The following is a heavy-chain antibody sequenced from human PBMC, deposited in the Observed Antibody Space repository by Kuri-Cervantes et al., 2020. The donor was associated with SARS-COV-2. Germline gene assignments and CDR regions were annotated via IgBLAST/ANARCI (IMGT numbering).Heavy chain of an antibody. J-gene: IGHJ4*02. V-gene: IGHV3-21*01. Sequence: GESLKISCAASGFTFSSYSMNWVRRAPGKGLEWVSSISSRSGYIYYSGSIKGRFTISRDNAKNSLYLQMNSLRPEDTAVYYCAREDGVYDSGERAIIHFDYWGQGALVTVSS. CDR2: ISSRSGYI. CDR1: GFTFSSYS. D-gene: IGHD5/OR15-5a*01. CDR3: AREDGVYDSGERAIIHFDY.